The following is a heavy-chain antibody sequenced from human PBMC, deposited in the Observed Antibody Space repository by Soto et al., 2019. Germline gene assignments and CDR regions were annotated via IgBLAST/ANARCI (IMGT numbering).Heavy chain of an antibody. CDR3: AKDNGMIVVVSHFDY. Sequence: GGSLRLSCAASGFTFSSFWMHWVRQAPGKGLVWVSAISGSGGSTYYADSVKGRFTISRDNSKNTLYLQMNSLRAEDTAVYYCAKDNGMIVVVSHFDYWGQGTLVTVSS. CDR2: ISGSGGST. V-gene: IGHV3-23*01. J-gene: IGHJ4*02. D-gene: IGHD3-22*01. CDR1: GFTFSSFW.